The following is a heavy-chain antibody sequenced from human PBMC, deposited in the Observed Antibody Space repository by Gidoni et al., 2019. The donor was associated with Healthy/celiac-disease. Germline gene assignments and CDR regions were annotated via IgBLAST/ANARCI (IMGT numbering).Heavy chain of an antibody. D-gene: IGHD3-16*01. J-gene: IGHJ4*02. CDR1: GFTFSNAW. V-gene: IGHV3-15*01. CDR2: IKSKTDGGTT. Sequence: EVQLVESGGGLVKPGGSLRLSCAASGFTFSNAWMSWVRQAPGKGLEWVGRIKSKTDGGTTDYAAPVKGRFTISRDDSKNTLYLQMNSLKTEDTAVYYCTTDTVTYYDYIWGSYRGGSWGQGTLVTVSS. CDR3: TTDTVTYYDYIWGSYRGGS.